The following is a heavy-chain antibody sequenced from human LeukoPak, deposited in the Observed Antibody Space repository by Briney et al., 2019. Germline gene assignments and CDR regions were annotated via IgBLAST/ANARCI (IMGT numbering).Heavy chain of an antibody. CDR2: INPNSGGT. CDR1: GYTFTGYY. CDR3: ARDLVVPSYCSGWYLDFGFDY. Sequence: ASVKVSCKASGYTFTGYYMHWVRQAPGQGLEWMGRINPNSGGTNYAQKFQGRVTMTRDTSISTAYMELSRLRSDDTAVYYCARDLVVPSYCSGWYLDFGFDYWGQGTLVTVSS. J-gene: IGHJ4*02. D-gene: IGHD6-19*01. V-gene: IGHV1-2*06.